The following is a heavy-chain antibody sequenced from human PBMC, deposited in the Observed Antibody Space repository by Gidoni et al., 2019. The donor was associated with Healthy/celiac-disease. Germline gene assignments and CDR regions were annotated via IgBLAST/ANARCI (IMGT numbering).Heavy chain of an antibody. J-gene: IGHJ6*02. CDR2: ISGSGGST. D-gene: IGHD2-2*02. Sequence: EVQLLESGGGLVQPGGSLRLSCAASGFTFSLYAMSWVRQAPGKGLEWVSAISGSGGSTYYADSVKGRFTISRDNSKNTLYLQMNSLRAEDTAVYYCAKSPIYPYYYYGMDVWGQGTTVTVSS. CDR3: AKSPIYPYYYYGMDV. V-gene: IGHV3-23*01. CDR1: GFTFSLYA.